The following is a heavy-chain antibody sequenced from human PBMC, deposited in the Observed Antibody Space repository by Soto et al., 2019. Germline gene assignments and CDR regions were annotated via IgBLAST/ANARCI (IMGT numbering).Heavy chain of an antibody. CDR1: GGSVYSNGHY. D-gene: IGHD2-15*01. CDR2: IDNNGVT. V-gene: IGHV4-39*01. CDR3: GKILVGATGHTDADS. Sequence: SEILSLTCIVSGGSVYSNGHYWGWIRQPPGKGLEWIGSIDNNGVTNYNSSLKSRVTISRDTSKNQFSLRLTSVTAADTAVYYCGKILVGATGHTDADSWGPGTLVTVSP. J-gene: IGHJ4*02.